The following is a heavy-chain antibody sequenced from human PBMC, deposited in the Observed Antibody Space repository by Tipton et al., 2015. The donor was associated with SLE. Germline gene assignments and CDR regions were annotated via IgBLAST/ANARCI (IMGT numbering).Heavy chain of an antibody. Sequence: TLSLTCTVSGGSVSSFHWSWIRQPPGKRLEWIGYIFYSGSTNSNPSLKNRVTMSVDMSKNQFSLKLTSVTAADTAVYYCARDLRGNFDYYFDSWGQGALVTVSS. CDR3: ARDLRGNFDYYFDS. CDR1: GGSVSSFH. V-gene: IGHV4-59*02. J-gene: IGHJ4*02. CDR2: IFYSGST.